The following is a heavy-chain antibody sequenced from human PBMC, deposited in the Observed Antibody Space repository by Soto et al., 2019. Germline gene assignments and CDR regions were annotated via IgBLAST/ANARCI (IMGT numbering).Heavy chain of an antibody. Sequence: SETLSLTCTVSGGSLGSYYWSWIRQPPGKGLEWIGYVFYTGRANYNASLKSRVSISLDMSNYQFSLKLSSVTAADTAFYYYARDRYGQHNKNRYYYNGMDVWGPGTTVTVS. J-gene: IGHJ6*02. CDR3: ARDRYGQHNKNRYYYNGMDV. CDR2: VFYTGRA. CDR1: GGSLGSYY. D-gene: IGHD3-10*01. V-gene: IGHV4-59*01.